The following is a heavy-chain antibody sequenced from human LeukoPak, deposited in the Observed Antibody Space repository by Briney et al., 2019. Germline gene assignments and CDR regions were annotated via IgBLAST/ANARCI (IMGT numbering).Heavy chain of an antibody. J-gene: IGHJ4*02. Sequence: ASVKVSCKASGYTFTTYTMNWVRQAPGQGLEWMGWINTNTGNPTYAQGFTGRFVFSLDTSVSTAYLQISSLKAEDTAVYYCARQPYSSGLYYFDYWGQGTLVTVSS. CDR3: ARQPYSSGLYYFDY. V-gene: IGHV7-4-1*02. CDR2: INTNTGNP. CDR1: GYTFTTYT. D-gene: IGHD6-19*01.